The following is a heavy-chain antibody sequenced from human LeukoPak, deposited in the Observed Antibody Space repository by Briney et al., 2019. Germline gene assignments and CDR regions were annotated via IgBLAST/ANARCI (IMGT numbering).Heavy chain of an antibody. J-gene: IGHJ4*02. CDR1: GDSVSNNSAA. CDR2: TYYRSMRYN. CDR3: VRHVNIGFDH. V-gene: IGHV6-1*01. D-gene: IGHD2/OR15-2a*01. Sequence: SQTLSLTCAISGDSVSNNSAAWNWNRQSPSRGLEWLGRTYYRSMRYNDYAVSVKSRITINPDTSKNQFSLQLNSVTPEDTAVYYCVRHVNIGFDHWGQGTLVSVSS.